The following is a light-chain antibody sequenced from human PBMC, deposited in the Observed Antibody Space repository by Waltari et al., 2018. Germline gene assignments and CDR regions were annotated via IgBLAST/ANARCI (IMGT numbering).Light chain of an antibody. V-gene: IGKV3-11*01. CDR1: QSVGSY. Sequence: EIVLTQSPATLSLSPGDTATLSCRASQSVGSYLAWYQQKPGQPPRLLIYDASNRATGVPARFRGSGFGTEFTLNISRLEAEDFAVYYCQERSNWTPHTFGQGARLEIK. CDR2: DAS. J-gene: IGKJ2*01. CDR3: QERSNWTPHT.